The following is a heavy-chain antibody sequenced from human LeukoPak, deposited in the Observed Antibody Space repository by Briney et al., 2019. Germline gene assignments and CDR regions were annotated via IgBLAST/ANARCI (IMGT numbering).Heavy chain of an antibody. CDR1: GNTFTSYD. Sequence: ASVKVSCKASGNTFTSYDINWVRQATGQGLEWMGWMNPNSGNTGYAQKFQGRVTITRNTSISTAYMELSSLRSEDTAVYYCARGPPLRIAAAGTAAYYWGQGTLVTVSS. CDR3: ARGPPLRIAAAGTAAYY. D-gene: IGHD6-13*01. J-gene: IGHJ4*02. CDR2: MNPNSGNT. V-gene: IGHV1-8*03.